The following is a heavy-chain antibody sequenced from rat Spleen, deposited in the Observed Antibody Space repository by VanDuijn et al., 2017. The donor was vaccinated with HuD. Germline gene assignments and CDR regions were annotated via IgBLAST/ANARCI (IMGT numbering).Heavy chain of an antibody. CDR1: GFTFSNYC. Sequence: EVQLVESGGGLVQPGRSMKLSCAASGFTFSNYCMTWVRQAPTKGLEWVATISYGDSSGHSSTYYRDSVKGRFTISRDNAKSTLYLQMDSMRSEETATYYCARQRGDYWGQGVMVTVSS. CDR2: ISYGDSSGHSST. CDR3: ARQRGDY. D-gene: IGHD1-11*01. V-gene: IGHV5-29*01. J-gene: IGHJ2*01.